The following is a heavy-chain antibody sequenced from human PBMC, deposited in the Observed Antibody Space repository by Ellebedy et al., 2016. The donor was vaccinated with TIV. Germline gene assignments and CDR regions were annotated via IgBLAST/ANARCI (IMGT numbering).Heavy chain of an antibody. J-gene: IGHJ4*02. D-gene: IGHD6-19*01. CDR1: GYTFTTYG. CDR3: ASRIESLRWLVRPYDY. Sequence: ASVKVSXKASGYTFTTYGISWVRQAPGQGLEWMGWISTYNDNTNYAQKLQGRVTMTTDTSTSTAYMELSRLRSDDTAVYYCASRIESLRWLVRPYDYWGQGTLVTVSS. V-gene: IGHV1-18*04. CDR2: ISTYNDNT.